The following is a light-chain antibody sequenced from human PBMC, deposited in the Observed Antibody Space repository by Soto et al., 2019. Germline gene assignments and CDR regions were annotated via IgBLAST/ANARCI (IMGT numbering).Light chain of an antibody. J-gene: IGKJ4*01. CDR2: AAS. CDR1: ERINTH. Sequence: DIQMTQSPSSVSASVGARVTIACRASERINTHLAWYQQQPGKAPKLLIYAASSLQSGVPSRFSGSGSGTECTLTISNLQPEDVTTYYCQQANSPPLTFAGGTKVDIK. V-gene: IGKV1-12*01. CDR3: QQANSPPLT.